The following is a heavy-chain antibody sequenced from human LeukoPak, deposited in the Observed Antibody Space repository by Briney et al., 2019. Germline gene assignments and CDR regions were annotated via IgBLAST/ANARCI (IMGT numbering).Heavy chain of an antibody. V-gene: IGHV4-61*01. CDR2: IYYSGST. CDR3: AKFGRVVNDAFDI. CDR1: GGSFSSGSYY. J-gene: IGHJ3*02. Sequence: PSETLSLTCTVSGGSFSSGSYYWSWIRQPPGKGLEWIGYIYYSGSTNYNPSLKSRVTISVDTSKNQFSLKLSSVTAADTAVYYCAKFGRVVNDAFDIWGQGTMVTVSS. D-gene: IGHD3-22*01.